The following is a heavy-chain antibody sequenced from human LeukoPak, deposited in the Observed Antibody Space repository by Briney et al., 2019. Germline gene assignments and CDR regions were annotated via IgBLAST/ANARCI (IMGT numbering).Heavy chain of an antibody. CDR1: GFTFSSYG. J-gene: IGHJ6*03. D-gene: IGHD6-13*01. CDR2: IWYDGSNK. Sequence: GRSLRLSCAASGFTFSSYGMHWVRQAPGKGLEWVAVIWYDGSNKYYADSVKGRFTISRDNSKNTLYLQMNSLRAEDTAVYYCARDNQQQLYGWGGYYYYMDVWGKGTTVTVSS. V-gene: IGHV3-33*01. CDR3: ARDNQQQLYGWGGYYYYMDV.